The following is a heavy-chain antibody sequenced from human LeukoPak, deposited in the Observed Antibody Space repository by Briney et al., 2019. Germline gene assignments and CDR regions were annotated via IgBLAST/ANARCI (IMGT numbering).Heavy chain of an antibody. D-gene: IGHD2-2*01. V-gene: IGHV3-74*01. CDR2: INGDGSST. CDR1: GFTVSSNY. CDR3: TRRGLVPAFDI. Sequence: GGSLRLSCAASGFTVSSNYMSWVRQAPGKGLEWVSRINGDGSSTTYADAVKGRFTISGDNAKNTLYLQMSSLRAEDTAVYYCTRRGLVPAFDIWGQGTMVTVAS. J-gene: IGHJ3*02.